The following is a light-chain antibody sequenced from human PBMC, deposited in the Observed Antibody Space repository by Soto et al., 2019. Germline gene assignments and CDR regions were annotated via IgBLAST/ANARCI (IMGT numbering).Light chain of an antibody. CDR1: LSVSVY. CDR3: QQSVKSPWT. CDR2: DAS. V-gene: IGKV3-11*01. Sequence: EIVLTQSPATLSLSPGERATLSCRTSLSVSVYLDWYQQKPGQAPRLLISDASNRATGIPARFSGSGSGTEFTLTISRLEPEDVAVYYCQQSVKSPWTFGQGTKVDIK. J-gene: IGKJ1*01.